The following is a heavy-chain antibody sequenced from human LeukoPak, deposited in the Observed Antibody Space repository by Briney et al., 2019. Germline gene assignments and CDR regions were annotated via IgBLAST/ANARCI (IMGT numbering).Heavy chain of an antibody. D-gene: IGHD2-2*01. CDR2: ISYDGSNK. CDR1: GFTFSGYG. CDR3: AKGYCSSTSCYPIDP. J-gene: IGHJ5*02. Sequence: GGSLRLSCAASGFTFSGYGMHWVRQAPGKGLEWVAVISYDGSNKYYADSVKGRFTISRDNSKNTLHLQMNSLRGEDTAVYYRAKGYCSSTSCYPIDPWGQGTLVTVSS. V-gene: IGHV3-30*18.